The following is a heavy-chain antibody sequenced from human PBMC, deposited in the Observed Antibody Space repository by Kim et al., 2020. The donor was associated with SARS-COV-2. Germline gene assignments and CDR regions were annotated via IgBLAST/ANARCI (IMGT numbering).Heavy chain of an antibody. CDR2: IYYSGST. CDR3: ARTPLVYYGSGSFDY. J-gene: IGHJ4*02. CDR1: GGSISSSSYY. D-gene: IGHD3-10*01. Sequence: SETLSLTCTVSGGSISSSSYYWGWIRQPPGKGLEWIGSIYYSGSTYYNPSLKSPVTISVDTSKNQFSLKLSSVTAADTAVYYCARTPLVYYGSGSFDYWGQGTLVTVSS. V-gene: IGHV4-39*07.